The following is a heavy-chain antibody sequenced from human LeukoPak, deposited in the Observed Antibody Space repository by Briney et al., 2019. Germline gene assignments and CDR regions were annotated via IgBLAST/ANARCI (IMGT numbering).Heavy chain of an antibody. J-gene: IGHJ4*02. Sequence: SETLSLTSTVSGDSISSYYWSWIRQPPGKGLEWIGYIYYSGSTTYNPSLKSRVTISVDTSKNQFSLKLSSVTAADTAVYYYARGEEMATITGLFDYWGQGTLVTVSS. D-gene: IGHD5-24*01. CDR2: IYYSGST. V-gene: IGHV4-59*08. CDR1: GDSISSYY. CDR3: ARGEEMATITGLFDY.